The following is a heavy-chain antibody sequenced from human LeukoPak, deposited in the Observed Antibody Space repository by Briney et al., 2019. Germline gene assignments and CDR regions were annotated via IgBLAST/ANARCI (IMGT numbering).Heavy chain of an antibody. CDR3: ARAGGVLGYFDF. CDR1: GDSISVNNYY. Sequence: SETLSLTCTFSGDSISVNNYYWTWIRQPAGKRLEWIGRISAGGGPTYTPSLRRRVTISMDTSNNLFSLKLTSVTASDTAVYYCARAGGVLGYFDFWGQGALVTVSS. CDR2: ISAGGGP. D-gene: IGHD3-10*01. J-gene: IGHJ4*02. V-gene: IGHV4-61*02.